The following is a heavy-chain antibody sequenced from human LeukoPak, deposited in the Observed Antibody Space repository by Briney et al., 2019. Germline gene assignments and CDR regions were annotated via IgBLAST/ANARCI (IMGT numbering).Heavy chain of an antibody. D-gene: IGHD3-3*01. CDR1: GGSISSSSYY. Sequence: SETLSLTCTVSGGSISSSSYYWGWIRQPPGKGLEWIGSIYYSGSTYYNPSLKSRVTISVDTSKNRFSLKLSSVTAADTAVYYCARLPFTIFGVVTEGDYWGQGTLVTVSS. CDR2: IYYSGST. J-gene: IGHJ4*02. CDR3: ARLPFTIFGVVTEGDY. V-gene: IGHV4-39*01.